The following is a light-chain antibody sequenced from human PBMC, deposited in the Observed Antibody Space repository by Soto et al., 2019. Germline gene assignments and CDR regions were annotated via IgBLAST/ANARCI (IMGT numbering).Light chain of an antibody. J-gene: IGKJ1*01. Sequence: ETVMTQSPATLSVSPGERATLSCRASQSVSSNLAWYQQKPGQAPRLLINGAYTRATGIPARFSGSGSGTEFTLTISSLQSEDSAIYYCQQYNDWWTFGQGTKVDIK. CDR1: QSVSSN. CDR2: GAY. CDR3: QQYNDWWT. V-gene: IGKV3-15*01.